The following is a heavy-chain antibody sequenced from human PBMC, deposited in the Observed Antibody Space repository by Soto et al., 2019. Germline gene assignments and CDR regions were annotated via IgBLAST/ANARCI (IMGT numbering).Heavy chain of an antibody. Sequence: PSETLSLTCTVSGGSISSSSYYWGWIRQPPGKGLEWIGSIYYSGSTYYNPSLKSRVTISVDTSKNQFSLKLSSVTAADTAVYYCARHSSDSYYDFWSGYSWFDPWGQGTLVTVS. J-gene: IGHJ5*02. D-gene: IGHD3-3*01. V-gene: IGHV4-39*01. CDR1: GGSISSSSYY. CDR3: ARHSSDSYYDFWSGYSWFDP. CDR2: IYYSGST.